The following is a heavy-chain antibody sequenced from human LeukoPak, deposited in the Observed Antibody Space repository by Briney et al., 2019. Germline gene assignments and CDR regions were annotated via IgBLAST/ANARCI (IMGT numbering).Heavy chain of an antibody. CDR2: IIPIFGTA. J-gene: IGHJ6*02. CDR1: GGTFSSYA. D-gene: IGHD2-2*01. CDR3: ATEYCSSTSCYVGHYYYGMDV. V-gene: IGHV1-69*13. Sequence: SVKVSCKASGGTFSSYAISWVRQAPGQGLEWMGGIIPIFGTANYAQKFQGRVTITADESTSTAYMELSSLRSEDTAVYYCATEYCSSTSCYVGHYYYGMDVWGQGTTVTVSS.